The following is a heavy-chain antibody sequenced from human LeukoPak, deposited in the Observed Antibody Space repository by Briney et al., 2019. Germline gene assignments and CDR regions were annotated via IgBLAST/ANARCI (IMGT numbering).Heavy chain of an antibody. CDR1: GGSFSGYY. Sequence: KPSETLSLTCSVYGGSFSGYYWSWIRQPPGKGLEWIGSIYYSGSTYYNPSLKSRVTISVDTSKNQFSLRLSSVTAADTAVYYCARHYYDSSGYYYYYYYMDVWGKGTTVTVSS. CDR2: IYYSGST. J-gene: IGHJ6*03. V-gene: IGHV4-39*01. CDR3: ARHYYDSSGYYYYYYYMDV. D-gene: IGHD3-22*01.